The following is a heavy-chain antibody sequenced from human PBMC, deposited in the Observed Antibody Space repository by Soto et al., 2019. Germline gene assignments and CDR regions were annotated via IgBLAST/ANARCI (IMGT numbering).Heavy chain of an antibody. Sequence: EVQLVKSGRGLVQPGGSLRLSCAASGFTFSNYWMHWVRQAPGKGPVWVSRINTDGSTTNYADSVKGRFTISRDNAKNTLYLQTNSLGAEDTAVYYCARDLGGYASHWGQGTLVTVSS. D-gene: IGHD3-16*01. CDR3: ARDLGGYASH. CDR2: INTDGSTT. J-gene: IGHJ4*02. V-gene: IGHV3-74*01. CDR1: GFTFSNYW.